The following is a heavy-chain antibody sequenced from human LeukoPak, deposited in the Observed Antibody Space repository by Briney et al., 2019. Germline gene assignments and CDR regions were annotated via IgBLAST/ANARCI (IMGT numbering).Heavy chain of an antibody. J-gene: IGHJ5*02. CDR3: AREGGSYYHWFDP. CDR1: GGSFSGYY. CDR2: VFYSGST. D-gene: IGHD1-26*01. V-gene: IGHV4-59*01. Sequence: SETLCLTCAVYGGSFSGYYWSWIRQPPGKGLEWIGNVFYSGSTNYNPSLKSRVTISLDTSKSQFSLRLTSVTAADTAVYYCAREGGSYYHWFDPWGQGNLVTVSS.